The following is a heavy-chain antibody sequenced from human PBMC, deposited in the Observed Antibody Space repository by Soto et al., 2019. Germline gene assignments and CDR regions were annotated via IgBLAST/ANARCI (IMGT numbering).Heavy chain of an antibody. CDR3: ATFGGITMVRGTNWFDP. J-gene: IGHJ5*02. CDR2: IIPIFGTA. CDR1: GGTFSSYA. Sequence: SVKVSCKASGGTFSSYAISWVRQAPGQGLEWMGGIIPIFGTANYAQKFQGRVTITADESTSTAYMELSSLRSEDTAAYYCATFGGITMVRGTNWFDPWGQGTLVTVSS. D-gene: IGHD3-10*01. V-gene: IGHV1-69*13.